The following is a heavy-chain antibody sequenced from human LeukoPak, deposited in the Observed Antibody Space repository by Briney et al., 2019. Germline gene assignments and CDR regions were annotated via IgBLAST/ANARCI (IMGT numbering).Heavy chain of an antibody. CDR1: GFTFSSYW. Sequence: GGSLRLSCEGSGFTFSSYWMYWVRQAPGKGLEWVSYISSTGSPISYADSVKGRFTISRDNAKNSLYLQMNSLRAEDTAVYYCARGAGGYFDYWGQGILVTVSS. CDR3: ARGAGGYFDY. D-gene: IGHD3-10*01. J-gene: IGHJ4*02. V-gene: IGHV3-48*04. CDR2: ISSTGSPI.